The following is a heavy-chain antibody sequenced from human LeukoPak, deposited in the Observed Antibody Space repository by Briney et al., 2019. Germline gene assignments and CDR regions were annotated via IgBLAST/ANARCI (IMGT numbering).Heavy chain of an antibody. CDR1: GFTFSDYY. V-gene: IGHV3-11*01. Sequence: GGSLRLSCAAPGFTFSDYYMSWIRQAPGKGLEWVSYISSSGSTIYYADSVKGRFTISRDNAKNSLYLQMNSLRAEDTAVYYCVRDLEAVAGYFDYWGQGTLVTVSS. CDR3: VRDLEAVAGYFDY. J-gene: IGHJ4*02. D-gene: IGHD6-19*01. CDR2: ISSSGSTI.